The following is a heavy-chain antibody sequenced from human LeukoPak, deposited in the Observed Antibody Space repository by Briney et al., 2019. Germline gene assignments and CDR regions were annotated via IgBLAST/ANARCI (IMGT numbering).Heavy chain of an antibody. J-gene: IGHJ4*02. Sequence: GGSLRLSRAASGFTFSNYGMHWVRQAPGKGLEWVAVISYDGSNKYYADSVKGRFTISRDNSKNTLYLQMNSLRAEDTAVYSCAKEARLLWFGDRLENWGQGTLVTVSS. CDR2: ISYDGSNK. CDR3: AKEARLLWFGDRLEN. V-gene: IGHV3-30*18. CDR1: GFTFSNYG. D-gene: IGHD3-10*01.